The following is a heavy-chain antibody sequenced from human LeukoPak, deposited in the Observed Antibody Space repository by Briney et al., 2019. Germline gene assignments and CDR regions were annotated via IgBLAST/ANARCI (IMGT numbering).Heavy chain of an antibody. J-gene: IGHJ4*02. CDR3: ATRQTTVDYYDC. CDR1: GFTFSTYA. V-gene: IGHV3-23*01. Sequence: GRSLRLSCVGSGFTFSTYAMNWARQAPGKGLEWVSAISSGGTTYYADSVKGRFSISRDNSKNTVYLQMNSLRAEDTAVYYCATRQTTVDYYDCWGQGTLVTVSS. D-gene: IGHD4-23*01. CDR2: ISSGGTT.